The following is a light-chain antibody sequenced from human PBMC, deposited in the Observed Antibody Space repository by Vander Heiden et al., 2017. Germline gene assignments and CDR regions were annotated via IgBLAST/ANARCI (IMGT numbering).Light chain of an antibody. CDR3: CSYAGGSTEM. CDR2: EVS. J-gene: IGLJ3*02. Sequence: QSALTQPASVSGSPGQSITISCTGTSSAVGGYNLVSWYQQRPGKAPKRMMYEVSKRPSGVSNRVSGSKSGNNASLTISGLLAEDEADDYCCSYAGGSTEMFGGGTKLTVL. CDR1: SSAVGGYNL. V-gene: IGLV2-23*02.